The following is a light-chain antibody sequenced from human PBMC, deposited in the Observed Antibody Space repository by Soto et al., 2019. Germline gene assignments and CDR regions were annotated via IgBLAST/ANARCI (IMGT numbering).Light chain of an antibody. V-gene: IGKV3-15*01. Sequence: ETVMTQSPATLSVSPGERATLSCRASQSVSTYLAWYQLTPGQAPRLLIYGASNRATDIPARFSGSGSETEFTLTISSLRCQDFAVYFCQQYSYWPLTLGGGNKVEIK. CDR3: QQYSYWPLT. CDR1: QSVSTY. CDR2: GAS. J-gene: IGKJ4*01.